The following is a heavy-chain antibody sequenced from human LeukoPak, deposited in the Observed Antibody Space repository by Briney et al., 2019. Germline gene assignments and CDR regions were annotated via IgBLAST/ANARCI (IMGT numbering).Heavy chain of an antibody. V-gene: IGHV3-7*04. Sequence: PGGSLRLSCAASGFTFSSYWMSWVRQAPGEGLEWVANIKQDGSEKYYLDSVKGRFTISRDNAKNSLYLQMNSLRAEDTAVYYCARIDSGYGRGFDYWGQGTLVTVSS. J-gene: IGHJ4*02. CDR3: ARIDSGYGRGFDY. CDR2: IKQDGSEK. D-gene: IGHD5-12*01. CDR1: GFTFSSYW.